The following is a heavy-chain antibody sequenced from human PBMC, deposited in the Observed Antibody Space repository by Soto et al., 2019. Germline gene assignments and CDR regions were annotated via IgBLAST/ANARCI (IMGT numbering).Heavy chain of an antibody. J-gene: IGHJ6*02. CDR1: GGSISSVGYY. Sequence: SETLSLTCTVSGGSISSVGYYWVWIRQAPGKGLEWIGSIYYSGTTDYNPSLTSRVTISADTSKNRFSLKLSSVTAADTAVYYCAKRRVVPTARYYYYGMDVWGQGTTVTVSS. CDR2: IYYSGTT. V-gene: IGHV4-39*01. D-gene: IGHD2-2*01. CDR3: AKRRVVPTARYYYYGMDV.